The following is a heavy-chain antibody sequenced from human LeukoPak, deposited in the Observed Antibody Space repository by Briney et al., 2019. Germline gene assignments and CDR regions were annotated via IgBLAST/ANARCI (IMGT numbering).Heavy chain of an antibody. CDR3: AKGDLGGSILPYDH. D-gene: IGHD1-26*01. V-gene: IGHV3-7*03. Sequence: PGGSLRLSCAASGFTFSSYWMSWVRQAPGKGLEWVANIKQDGSEKYYVDSVKGRFTISRDNAKNSLYLQMNSLRAEDTAVYYCAKGDLGGSILPYDHWGQGTLVTVSS. CDR2: IKQDGSEK. CDR1: GFTFSSYW. J-gene: IGHJ4*02.